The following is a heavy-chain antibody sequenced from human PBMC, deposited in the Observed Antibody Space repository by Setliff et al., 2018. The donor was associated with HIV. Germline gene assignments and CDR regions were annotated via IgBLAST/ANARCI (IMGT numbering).Heavy chain of an antibody. CDR1: GFSLSTSGVG. Sequence: SGPTLVNPTQTLTLTCTFSGFSLSTSGVGVGWIRQPPGKALEWLALIYWDDDKFYNPSLESRLTITKDTSKNRVVLTVTNLDPVDTATYFCAHGRIAAADPGYFDLWGRGTLVTVSS. D-gene: IGHD6-13*01. V-gene: IGHV2-5*02. J-gene: IGHJ2*01. CDR2: IYWDDDK. CDR3: AHGRIAAADPGYFDL.